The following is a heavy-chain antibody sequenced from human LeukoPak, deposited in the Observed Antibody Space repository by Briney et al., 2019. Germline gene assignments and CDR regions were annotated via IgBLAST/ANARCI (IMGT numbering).Heavy chain of an antibody. CDR2: IGTYGGDT. J-gene: IGHJ4*02. CDR3: VRDLWNFYDDSGYNRDFDY. D-gene: IGHD3-22*01. CDR1: TSR. Sequence: ASVKVSCKATSRISSVRQAPGQGLGWMGWIGTYGGDTYYAQKFQGRITVTTDTSTSTVYMELRNLRSDNTAVYYCVRDLWNFYDDSGYNRDFDYWGQGTLVTVSS. V-gene: IGHV1-18*01.